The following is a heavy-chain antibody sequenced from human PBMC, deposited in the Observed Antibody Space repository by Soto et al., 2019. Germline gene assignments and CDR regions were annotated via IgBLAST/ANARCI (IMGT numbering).Heavy chain of an antibody. V-gene: IGHV5-51*01. D-gene: IGHD1-26*01. CDR3: VRVGLVGPTSLSNAWFDP. J-gene: IGHJ5*02. CDR2: IYPGDSDT. Sequence: GESLKISCKGSGYTFTRHWIGWVRQMPGKGLEWLGIIYPGDSDTRYSPSFQGQVTFSADKSISTAYLQWSSLKASDTAMYYCVRVGLVGPTSLSNAWFDPWGQGTLVTVSS. CDR1: GYTFTRHW.